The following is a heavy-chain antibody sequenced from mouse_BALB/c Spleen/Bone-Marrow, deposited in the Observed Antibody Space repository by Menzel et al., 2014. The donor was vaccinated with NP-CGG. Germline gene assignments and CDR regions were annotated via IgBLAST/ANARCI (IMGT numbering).Heavy chain of an antibody. J-gene: IGHJ3*01. CDR2: IDPETGGT. CDR1: GYTFTDYE. V-gene: IGHV1-15*01. Sequence: VQLVESGAELVRPGASVTLSCKASGYTFTDYEMHWLKQTPVHGLEWIGAIDPETGGTAYNQKFKGRATLTTDKSSSTAYMELRRLTSEDTAVYYCTRLDSSGYGAYWGQGTLVTVSA. CDR3: TRLDSSGYGAY. D-gene: IGHD3-2*01.